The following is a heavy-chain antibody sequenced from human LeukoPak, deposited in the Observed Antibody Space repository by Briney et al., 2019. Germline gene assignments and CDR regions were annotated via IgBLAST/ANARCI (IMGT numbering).Heavy chain of an antibody. CDR1: GYTFTSYY. J-gene: IGHJ4*02. V-gene: IGHV1-46*01. D-gene: IGHD3-22*01. CDR2: INPSGGST. CDR3: ARGSPVRDYDSSGYYYYFDY. Sequence: EASVKVSCKASGYTFTSYYMHWVRQAPGQGLEWMGIINPSGGSTSYAQKFQGRVTMTRDTSTSTVYMELSSLRSEDTAVYYCARGSPVRDYDSSGYYYYFDYWGQGTLVTVSS.